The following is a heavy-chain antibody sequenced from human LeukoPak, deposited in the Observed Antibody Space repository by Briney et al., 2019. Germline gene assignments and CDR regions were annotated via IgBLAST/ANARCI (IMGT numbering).Heavy chain of an antibody. CDR3: ARQVAATDFDF. CDR1: GFTFSSYS. J-gene: IGHJ4*02. CDR2: SSSGWFTI. D-gene: IGHD2-15*01. V-gene: IGHV3-48*02. Sequence: GGSLRLSCAASGFTFSSYSMNWVRHAPGEGLEWVAFSSSGWFTIYQAVSVKGRFTLSRDDDRKLLYLQMTRLRDEDTAVYYRARQVAATDFDFWGQGTIVSVCS.